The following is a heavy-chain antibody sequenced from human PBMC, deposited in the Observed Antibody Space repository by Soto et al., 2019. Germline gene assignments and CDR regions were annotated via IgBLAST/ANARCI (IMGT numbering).Heavy chain of an antibody. D-gene: IGHD3-3*01. Sequence: ASVKVSCKASGGTFSSYAISWVRQAPGQGLEWMGGIIPSFGSTSYAQKFQGRVTMTTDKSTSTVYMELSSLRSEDTAVYYCASLVLEWPPHMDVWGQGTTVTVSS. CDR1: GGTFSSYA. J-gene: IGHJ6*02. CDR3: ASLVLEWPPHMDV. V-gene: IGHV1-69*05. CDR2: IIPSFGST.